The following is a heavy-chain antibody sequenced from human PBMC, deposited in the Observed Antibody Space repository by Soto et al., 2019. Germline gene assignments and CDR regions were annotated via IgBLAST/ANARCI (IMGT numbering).Heavy chain of an antibody. Sequence: EVQLVESGGGLVKPGGSLRLSCAASGFTFSSYSMNWVRQAPGEGLEWVSSISSSSSYIYYADSVKGRFTISRDNAKNSLYLQMNSLRAEDTAVYYCARVRYSGSSYFDYWGQGTLVTVSS. CDR3: ARVRYSGSSYFDY. D-gene: IGHD1-26*01. J-gene: IGHJ4*02. CDR2: ISSSSSYI. CDR1: GFTFSSYS. V-gene: IGHV3-21*01.